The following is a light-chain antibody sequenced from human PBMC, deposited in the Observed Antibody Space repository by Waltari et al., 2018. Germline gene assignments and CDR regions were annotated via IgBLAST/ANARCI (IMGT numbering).Light chain of an antibody. J-gene: IGKJ1*01. Sequence: EIVLTQSPGTLSLSPGERATLSCTASQSVSRSNLAWYQQKPGQAPRLLIYGASSRATDIPDSVSSSGSGTDFTLTISRLEPEDFAVYYCHLSDSLFRTFGQGTKVEIK. CDR3: HLSDSLFRT. CDR1: QSVSRSN. V-gene: IGKV3-20*01. CDR2: GAS.